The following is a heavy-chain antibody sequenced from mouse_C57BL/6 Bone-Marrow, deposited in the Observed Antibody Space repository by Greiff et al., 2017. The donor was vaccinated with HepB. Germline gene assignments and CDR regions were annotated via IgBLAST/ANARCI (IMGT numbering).Heavy chain of an antibody. V-gene: IGHV1-52*01. J-gene: IGHJ2*01. CDR3: AIYGSSY. D-gene: IGHD1-1*01. CDR2: IYPSDSET. Sequence: QVQLQQPGAELVRPGSSVKLSCKASGYTFTSYWMHWVKQRPIQGLEWIGNIYPSDSETHYNQKFKDKATLTVDKSSSTAYMKLSRLTSEDSAVYYCAIYGSSYWGQGTTLTVSS. CDR1: GYTFTSYW.